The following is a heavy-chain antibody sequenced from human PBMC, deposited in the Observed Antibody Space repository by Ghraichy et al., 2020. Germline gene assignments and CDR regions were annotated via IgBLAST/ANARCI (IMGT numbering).Heavy chain of an antibody. Sequence: GGSLRLSCAASGFTFINYAMNWVRQAPGKRLEWVSTITGSGANTYYADSVRGRFTISRDTSNNTFFLHMSSLRAEDTATYYCARGPPRYIINYYFDSWGQGTLVTVSS. V-gene: IGHV3-23*01. CDR1: GFTFINYA. D-gene: IGHD5-18*01. CDR3: ARGPPRYIINYYFDS. CDR2: ITGSGANT. J-gene: IGHJ4*02.